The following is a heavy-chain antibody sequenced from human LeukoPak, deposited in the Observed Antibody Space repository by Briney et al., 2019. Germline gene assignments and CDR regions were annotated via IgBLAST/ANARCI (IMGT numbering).Heavy chain of an antibody. Sequence: GESLKISCKGSGYSFTSYWMGWVRRMAGKGVEGMGIIYPGDCDTRYSPSFQGHVTISADKSISTAYLQWSSLKASDTAMYYCARLSNFYYDSSGYYSHYFDYWGQGTLVTVSS. CDR2: IYPGDCDT. V-gene: IGHV5-51*01. CDR3: ARLSNFYYDSSGYYSHYFDY. CDR1: GYSFTSYW. D-gene: IGHD3-22*01. J-gene: IGHJ4*02.